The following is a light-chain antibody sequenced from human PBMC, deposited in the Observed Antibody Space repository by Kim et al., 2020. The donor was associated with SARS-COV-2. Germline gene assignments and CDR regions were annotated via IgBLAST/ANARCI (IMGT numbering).Light chain of an antibody. V-gene: IGLV3-21*04. CDR2: YDS. J-gene: IGLJ3*02. Sequence: APGMTAKITCGESNIGVKSVHWYQQQPGQAPVLVIHYDSDRPSGIPARFSGSNSGKTATLTITRVEVGDEADYYCQVWDSSSDHTVFGGGTKLTVL. CDR3: QVWDSSSDHTV. CDR1: NIGVKS.